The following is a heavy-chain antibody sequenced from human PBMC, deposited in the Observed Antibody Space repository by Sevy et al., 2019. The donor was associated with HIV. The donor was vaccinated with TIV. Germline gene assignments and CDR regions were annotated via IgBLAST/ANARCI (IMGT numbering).Heavy chain of an antibody. D-gene: IGHD2-2*01. V-gene: IGHV3-21*01. CDR3: AKNIVVVPAAPSCFDY. CDR1: GFTFSSYN. J-gene: IGHJ4*02. Sequence: GSLRLSCAASGFTFSSYNMNWVRQAPGKGLEWVSSISSSSSYKYYADSVKGRFTISRDNAKNSLHLQMNSLRAEDTAVYYCAKNIVVVPAAPSCFDYWGQGTLVTVSS. CDR2: ISSSSSYK.